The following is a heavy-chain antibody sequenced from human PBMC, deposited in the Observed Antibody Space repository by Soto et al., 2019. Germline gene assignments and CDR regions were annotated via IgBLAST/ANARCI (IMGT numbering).Heavy chain of an antibody. Sequence: QVQLQQWGAGLLKPSETLSLTCAVYGGSLSGYYWSWIRQPPGKGLEWIEEINHSGSTNYNPSLKXRVTISVDTSKNQFSLKLSSVTAADTAVYYCARGWGRIFDYWGQGTLVTVSS. CDR2: INHSGST. J-gene: IGHJ4*02. CDR1: GGSLSGYY. D-gene: IGHD7-27*01. CDR3: ARGWGRIFDY. V-gene: IGHV4-34*01.